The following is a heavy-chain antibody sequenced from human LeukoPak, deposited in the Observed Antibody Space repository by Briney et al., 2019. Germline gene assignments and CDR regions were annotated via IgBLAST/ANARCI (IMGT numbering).Heavy chain of an antibody. D-gene: IGHD6-19*01. Sequence: ASVKVSCKASGYTFTSYAMHWVRQAPGQRLEWMGWINAGNGNTKYSQKFQGRVTITRDTSASTAYMELSSLRSEDTAVYYCARELLSIAVAGTKYFDYWGQRTLVTVSS. CDR3: ARELLSIAVAGTKYFDY. V-gene: IGHV1-3*01. CDR2: INAGNGNT. CDR1: GYTFTSYA. J-gene: IGHJ4*02.